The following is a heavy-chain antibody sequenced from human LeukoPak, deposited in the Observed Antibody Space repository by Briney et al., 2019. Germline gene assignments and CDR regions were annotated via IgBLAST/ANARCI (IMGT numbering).Heavy chain of an antibody. CDR3: ARDYSNYGDFDY. V-gene: IGHV3-74*01. CDR2: INSDGSST. D-gene: IGHD4-11*01. Sequence: GGSLRLSCAASGFTFSSYWMHSVRQAPGKGLVWVSRINSDGSSTSYADSVKGRFTISRDNAKNTLYLQMNSLRAEGTAMYYCARDYSNYGDFDYWGQGTLVTVSS. CDR1: GFTFSSYW. J-gene: IGHJ4*02.